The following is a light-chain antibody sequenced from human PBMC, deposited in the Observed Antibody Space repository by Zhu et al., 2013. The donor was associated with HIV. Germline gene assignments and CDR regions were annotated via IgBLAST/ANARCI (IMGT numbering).Light chain of an antibody. J-gene: IGKJ1*01. V-gene: IGKV3-11*01. CDR1: QSVSRY. CDR2: DAS. CDR3: QQSYSTPRT. Sequence: EIVLTQSPATLSLSPGERATLSCRASQSVSRYLAWFQQKSGQPPRLLIYDASNRATGIPGRFSGSGSGTDFTLTISSLEPEDFATYYCQQSYSTPRTFGQGTKVEIK.